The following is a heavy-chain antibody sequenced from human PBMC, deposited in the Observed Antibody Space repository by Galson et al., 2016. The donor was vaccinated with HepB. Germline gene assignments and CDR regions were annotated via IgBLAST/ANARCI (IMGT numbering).Heavy chain of an antibody. CDR2: INPGDSDT. Sequence: QSGAEVKKPGESLKISCKGSGYNFASYWIAWVRQMPGKGLEWMGIINPGDSDTRYSPSFQGQVSISADKSINTAYLQWSSLKASDTAMYYCARGNIPKWTPTPFDYWGQGTLVTVSS. D-gene: IGHD2/OR15-2a*01. CDR1: GYNFASYW. V-gene: IGHV5-51*01. J-gene: IGHJ4*02. CDR3: ARGNIPKWTPTPFDY.